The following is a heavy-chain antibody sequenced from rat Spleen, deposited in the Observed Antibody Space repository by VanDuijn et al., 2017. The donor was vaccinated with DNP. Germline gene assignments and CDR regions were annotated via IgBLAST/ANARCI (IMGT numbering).Heavy chain of an antibody. CDR1: GYSITSKY. CDR3: ARGLNYGGYIYSWYFDF. V-gene: IGHV3-1*01. CDR2: IRFGGNT. J-gene: IGHJ1*01. Sequence: EVQLQESGPGLVKPSQSLSLTCSVTGYSITSKYWAWIRKFPGNKMEWMGYIRFGGNTGYNPSLKSRISITRDTSKNQVFLQLTSVTTADTATYYCARGLNYGGYIYSWYFDFWGPGTMVTVSS. D-gene: IGHD1-11*01.